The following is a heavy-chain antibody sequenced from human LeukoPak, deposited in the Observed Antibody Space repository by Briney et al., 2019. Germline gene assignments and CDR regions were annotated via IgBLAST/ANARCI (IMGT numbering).Heavy chain of an antibody. V-gene: IGHV3-7*01. CDR1: GFTFGSNW. Sequence: PGGSLRLSCAASGFTFGSNWMTWVRQAPEKGLEWVAKIKPDGSDEDYVDSMKGRFTISRDNAKNLLYLQMTGLRAEDTAVYYCARNTVAAAGDSWDQGTLVTVSS. J-gene: IGHJ4*02. CDR2: IKPDGSDE. D-gene: IGHD6-13*01. CDR3: ARNTVAAAGDS.